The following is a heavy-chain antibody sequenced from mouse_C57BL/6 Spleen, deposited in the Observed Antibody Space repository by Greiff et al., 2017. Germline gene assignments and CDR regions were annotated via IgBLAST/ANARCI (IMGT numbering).Heavy chain of an antibody. J-gene: IGHJ2*01. V-gene: IGHV5-16*01. CDR3: ARVGVTLDY. D-gene: IGHD2-2*01. CDR2: INYDGSST. CDR1: GFTFSDYY. Sequence: EVKVVESEGGLVQPGSSMKLSCTASGFTFSDYYMAWVRQVPEKGLEWVANINYDGSSTYYLDSLKSRFIISRDNAKNILYLQMSSLKSENTAPYYCARVGVTLDYWGQGTTLTVSS.